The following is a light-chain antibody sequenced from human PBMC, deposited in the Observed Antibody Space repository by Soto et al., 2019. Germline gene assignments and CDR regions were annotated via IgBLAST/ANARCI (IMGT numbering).Light chain of an antibody. CDR1: QSVSSSY. Sequence: EIMMTQSPGTLSVSPGEGATLSCTASQSVSSSYLAWYQQKPGQAPRLLIYGASSRATGIPDMFSGSGSGTDFTLTISRLEPEDFAVYYCQQYGSSPMYTFGQGTKLEIK. CDR2: GAS. CDR3: QQYGSSPMYT. V-gene: IGKV3-20*01. J-gene: IGKJ2*01.